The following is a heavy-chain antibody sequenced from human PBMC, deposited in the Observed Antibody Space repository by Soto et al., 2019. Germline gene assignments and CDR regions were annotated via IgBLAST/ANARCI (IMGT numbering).Heavy chain of an antibody. CDR1: GFTFSRYG. V-gene: IGHV3-30*18. J-gene: IGHJ6*02. CDR2: ISYDGSDK. D-gene: IGHD3-3*01. Sequence: LRLSCAASGFTFSRYGMHWVRQAPGKGLEWVAVISYDGSDKYYADSVKGRFTISRDNSKNTLYLQMNSLRAEDRAVYYCAKEVGVLRFLEWSPGSYYYYGMDVWGQGTTVTVSS. CDR3: AKEVGVLRFLEWSPGSYYYYGMDV.